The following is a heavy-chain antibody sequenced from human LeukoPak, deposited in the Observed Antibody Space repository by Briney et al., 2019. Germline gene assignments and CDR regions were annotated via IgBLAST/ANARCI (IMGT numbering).Heavy chain of an antibody. CDR1: GFTFSSYA. CDR2: INQDESEK. V-gene: IGHV3-7*01. CDR3: ARDLGINYYGSGSYEDY. D-gene: IGHD3-10*01. J-gene: IGHJ4*02. Sequence: GGSLRLSCAASGFTFSSYAMHWVRQAPGKGLEWVANINQDESEKYYVDSVKGRFTISRDNAKNSLYLQMNSLRAEDTAVYYCARDLGINYYGSGSYEDYWGQGTLVTVSS.